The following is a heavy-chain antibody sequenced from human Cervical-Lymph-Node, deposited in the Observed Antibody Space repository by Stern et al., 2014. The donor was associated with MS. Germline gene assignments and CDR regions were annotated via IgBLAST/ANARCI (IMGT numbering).Heavy chain of an antibody. CDR3: ARGGGYSYSTLDY. V-gene: IGHV1-2*02. CDR1: AYTITDYY. D-gene: IGHD3-10*01. J-gene: IGHJ4*02. Sequence: VQLVQSGAEVKKPGASVKVSCKASAYTITDYYTHWVRQAPGNGLEWMGWINHTSGGTYSAQKFQGRPTMTRDTSISTAYMELSSLRSDDTAVYSCARGGGYSYSTLDYWGQGTQVTVSS. CDR2: INHTSGGT.